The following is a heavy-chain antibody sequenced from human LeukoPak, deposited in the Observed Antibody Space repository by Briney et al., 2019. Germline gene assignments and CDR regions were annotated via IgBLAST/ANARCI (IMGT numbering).Heavy chain of an antibody. J-gene: IGHJ4*02. V-gene: IGHV4-39*07. CDR3: ARVSSSWPHYYFDY. Sequence: SETLSLTCTVSGGSISSSSYYRAWLRQPPGKGLEWIGNIYFSGNTYYNPSLQSRVTMSVDTSKNQFSLKLNSVTAADTAVYYCARVSSSWPHYYFDYWGQGTRVTASS. D-gene: IGHD6-13*01. CDR1: GGSISSSSYY. CDR2: IYFSGNT.